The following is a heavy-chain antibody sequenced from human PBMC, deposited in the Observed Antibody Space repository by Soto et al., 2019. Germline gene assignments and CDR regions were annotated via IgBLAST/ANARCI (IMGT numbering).Heavy chain of an antibody. CDR3: VRASAGALYDF. J-gene: IGHJ4*02. CDR1: GYIFTNYG. V-gene: IGHV1-18*01. CDR2: ISGYNGYP. D-gene: IGHD6-13*01. Sequence: QVQLVQSGAGVRMPGASVNVSCKTSGYIFTNYGFAWVRQAPGQGLELVAWISGYNGYPKHTQKFQGRVTVTTDTTTRTGYMELRNLRSVDTAVYYCVRASAGALYDFWGQGTRVTVSS.